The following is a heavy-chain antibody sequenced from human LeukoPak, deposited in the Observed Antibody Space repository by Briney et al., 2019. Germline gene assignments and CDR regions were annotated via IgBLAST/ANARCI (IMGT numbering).Heavy chain of an antibody. V-gene: IGHV4-39*06. CDR2: IYYSGST. CDR3: ARGAIAVAGTTFDP. J-gene: IGHJ5*02. D-gene: IGHD6-19*01. CDR1: GGSISSSSYY. Sequence: SETLSLTCTVSGGSISSSSYYWGWIRQPPGKGLEWIGSIYYSGSTYYNPSLKSRVTISVDTSKNQFPLKLSSVTAADTAVYYCARGAIAVAGTTFDPWGQGTLVTVSS.